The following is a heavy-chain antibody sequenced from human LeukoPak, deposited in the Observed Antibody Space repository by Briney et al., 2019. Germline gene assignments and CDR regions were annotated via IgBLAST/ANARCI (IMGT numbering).Heavy chain of an antibody. D-gene: IGHD3-10*01. Sequence: ASVKVSCKASGYTFTGYYMHWVRQAPGQGLEWLGWINPNSGGTNYAQKFQGRVTMTRDKSISTAYMELSMLRSDDTAVYYCERDPSYRSRYYDYWGQGTLVTAS. CDR2: INPNSGGT. J-gene: IGHJ4*02. V-gene: IGHV1-2*02. CDR3: ERDPSYRSRYYDY. CDR1: GYTFTGYY.